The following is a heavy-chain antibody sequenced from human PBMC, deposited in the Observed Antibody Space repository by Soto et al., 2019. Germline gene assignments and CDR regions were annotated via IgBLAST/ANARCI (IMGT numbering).Heavy chain of an antibody. Sequence: EVQLLESGGDFIQSGGSLRLSCSASGFSISDYAMSWVRQAPGKGLEWVSSISASGTKTFYADSVKGRFAISRDTSKNTVYMQMNNLRAEDTALYYCAKDGIRKDDYWGQGTVVTVSS. D-gene: IGHD3-3*02. V-gene: IGHV3-23*01. CDR1: GFSISDYA. CDR3: AKDGIRKDDY. CDR2: ISASGTKT. J-gene: IGHJ4*02.